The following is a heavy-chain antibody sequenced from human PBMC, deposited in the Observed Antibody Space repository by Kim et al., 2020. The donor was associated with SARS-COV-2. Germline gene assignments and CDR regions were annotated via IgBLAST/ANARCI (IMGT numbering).Heavy chain of an antibody. CDR3: ARDSRAAASDY. Sequence: TNYAQKLQGRATMTTDTSTSTAYMELRSLRSDDTAVYYCARDSRAAASDYWGQGTLVTVSS. D-gene: IGHD6-13*01. V-gene: IGHV1-18*01. CDR2: T. J-gene: IGHJ4*02.